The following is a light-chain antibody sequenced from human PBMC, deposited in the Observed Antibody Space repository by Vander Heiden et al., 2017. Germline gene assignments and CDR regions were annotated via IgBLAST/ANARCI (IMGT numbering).Light chain of an antibody. CDR3: QQYNSYSPYT. V-gene: IGKV1-5*03. Sequence: DIQMTQSPSTLSASVRDRVTITCRASQSISSWLAWYQQKPGKAPKLLIYKASSLESGVPSRFSGSGSGTEFTLTISSLQPDDFATYYCQQYNSYSPYTFGQGTKLEIK. J-gene: IGKJ2*01. CDR2: KAS. CDR1: QSISSW.